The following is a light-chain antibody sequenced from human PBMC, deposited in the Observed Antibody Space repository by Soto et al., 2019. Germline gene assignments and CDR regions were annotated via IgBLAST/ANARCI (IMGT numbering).Light chain of an antibody. Sequence: QSALTQPPSASGSPGQSVTISCTGTSSDVGGYNSVSWYQQHPGKAPKLMIYEVSKRPSGVPDRFSGSKSGNTASLTVSGLQAEDEADYYCSSYAGSFYVFGTGTKLTVL. CDR2: EVS. V-gene: IGLV2-8*01. CDR3: SSYAGSFYV. J-gene: IGLJ1*01. CDR1: SSDVGGYNS.